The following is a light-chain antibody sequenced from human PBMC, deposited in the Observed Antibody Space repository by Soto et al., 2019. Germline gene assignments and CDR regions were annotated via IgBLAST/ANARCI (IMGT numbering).Light chain of an antibody. CDR1: QGISST. V-gene: IGKV1-39*01. J-gene: IGKJ1*01. CDR2: DAS. CDR3: RQSYSTLWT. Sequence: DIQMTQSPSTLSASAGDRATITCRASQGISSTLAWYQHKPGQTPKLLIYDASSLESGVPSRFSGSGSGTEFTLTISSLQPEDFATYYCRQSYSTLWTFGQGTKVDIK.